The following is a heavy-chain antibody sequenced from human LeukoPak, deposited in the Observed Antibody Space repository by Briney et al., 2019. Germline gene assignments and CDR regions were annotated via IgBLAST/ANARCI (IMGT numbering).Heavy chain of an antibody. D-gene: IGHD6-13*01. Sequence: PGGSLRLSCAASGFTFSSYAMSWVRQAPGKGLEWVSAISGSGGSTYYADSVKGRFTISRDNSKNTLYLQMNSLRAEDTAVYYCARDAEVIAAAGKSPEYFQHWGQGTLVTVSS. CDR1: GFTFSSYA. J-gene: IGHJ1*01. CDR2: ISGSGGST. V-gene: IGHV3-23*01. CDR3: ARDAEVIAAAGKSPEYFQH.